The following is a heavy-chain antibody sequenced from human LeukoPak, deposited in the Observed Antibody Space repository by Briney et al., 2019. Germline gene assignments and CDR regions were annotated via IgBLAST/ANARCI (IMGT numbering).Heavy chain of an antibody. J-gene: IGHJ6*02. Sequence: SETLSLTCTVSGGSISSGDYYWRWLRQPPGTGLEWIGYIYYSGSTYYNPSLKSRVTISVDTSKNQFSLKLSSVTAADTAVYYCARGRLHYDFWSDLQAGMDVWGQGTTVTVSS. CDR2: IYYSGST. CDR3: ARGRLHYDFWSDLQAGMDV. D-gene: IGHD3-3*01. V-gene: IGHV4-30-4*01. CDR1: GGSISSGDYY.